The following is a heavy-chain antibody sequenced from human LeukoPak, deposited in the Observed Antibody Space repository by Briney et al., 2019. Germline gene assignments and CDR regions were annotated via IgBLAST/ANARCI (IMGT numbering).Heavy chain of an antibody. CDR1: GYTFTGYY. CDR3: ARELKLWAFDY. J-gene: IGHJ4*02. V-gene: IGHV1-2*02. Sequence: ASVKVSCKASGYTFTGYYMHWVRQAPGQGLEWMGWINPNSGGTNYVQKFQGRVTMTTDTSTSTAYMELRSLRSDDTAVYYCARELKLWAFDYWGQGTLVTVSS. CDR2: INPNSGGT. D-gene: IGHD1-1*01.